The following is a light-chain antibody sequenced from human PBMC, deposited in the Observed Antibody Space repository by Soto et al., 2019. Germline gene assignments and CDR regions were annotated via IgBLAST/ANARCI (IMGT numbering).Light chain of an antibody. Sequence: SYELTQPPSVSVAPGQTARITCGGNKIGSKSVHWYQQKPGQAPVLVVYDDSDRPSGISERFSGSNSGNTATLSISRVEGGDEAAYYCQVWGGLVVFGGGTKVTVL. CDR1: KIGSKS. V-gene: IGLV3-21*02. CDR3: QVWGGLVV. CDR2: DDS. J-gene: IGLJ3*02.